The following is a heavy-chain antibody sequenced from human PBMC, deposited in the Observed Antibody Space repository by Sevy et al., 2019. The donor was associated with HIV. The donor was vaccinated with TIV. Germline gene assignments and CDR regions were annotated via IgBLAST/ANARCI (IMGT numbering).Heavy chain of an antibody. CDR2: IKSEFDGGSI. D-gene: IGHD5-12*01. Sequence: GGSLRLSCTASGFTFSSAWMSGVRQAPGKGLEWVGRIKSEFDGGSIDYAASVKGRFSISREDSKNTVYLQMNSLKIDDTAVYYCITDPAYRGYDEEVINYYFYGMDVWGQGTTVTVSS. CDR3: ITDPAYRGYDEEVINYYFYGMDV. J-gene: IGHJ6*02. V-gene: IGHV3-15*05. CDR1: GFTFSSAW.